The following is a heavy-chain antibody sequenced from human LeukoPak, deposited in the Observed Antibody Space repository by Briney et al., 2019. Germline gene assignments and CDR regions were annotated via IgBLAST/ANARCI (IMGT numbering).Heavy chain of an antibody. CDR3: AKDRGSYLTYFDY. Sequence: GGSLRLSCAASGFTFSSYAMSWVRQAPGKGLEWVSAISGSGGSTYYADSVKGRFTISRDNSKNTLYLQMSSLRAEDTAVYYCAKDRGSYLTYFDYWGQGTLVTVSS. CDR2: ISGSGGST. CDR1: GFTFSSYA. V-gene: IGHV3-23*01. J-gene: IGHJ4*02. D-gene: IGHD1-26*01.